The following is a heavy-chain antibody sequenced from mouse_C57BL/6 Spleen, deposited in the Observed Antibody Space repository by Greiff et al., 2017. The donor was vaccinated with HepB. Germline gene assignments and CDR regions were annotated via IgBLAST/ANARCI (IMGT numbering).Heavy chain of an antibody. CDR3: ARPYYYGSSYSYYFDY. J-gene: IGHJ2*01. CDR1: GYTFTDYN. Sequence: VQLQQSGPELVKPGASVKIPCKASGYTFTDYNMDWVKQSHGKSLEWIGDINPNNGGTIYNQKFKGKATLTVDKSSSTAYMELRSLTSADTAVYYCARPYYYGSSYSYYFDYWGQGTTLTVSS. CDR2: INPNNGGT. V-gene: IGHV1-18*01. D-gene: IGHD1-1*01.